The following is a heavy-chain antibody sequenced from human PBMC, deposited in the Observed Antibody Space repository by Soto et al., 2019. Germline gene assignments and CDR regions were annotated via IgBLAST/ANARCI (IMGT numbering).Heavy chain of an antibody. Sequence: QVQLKESGPGLVRPSQTLSLTCTVSGDSISSGGYYWSWIRQHPGKGLEWIGYIYYTGSTYYNPSLKSRVTLSVDTSKNQFSLKLSSVTAADTAVYYCARAHYFDTSAYYYRWFDPWGQGTLVTVSS. CDR3: ARAHYFDTSAYYYRWFDP. CDR2: IYYTGST. CDR1: GDSISSGGYY. V-gene: IGHV4-31*03. D-gene: IGHD3-22*01. J-gene: IGHJ5*02.